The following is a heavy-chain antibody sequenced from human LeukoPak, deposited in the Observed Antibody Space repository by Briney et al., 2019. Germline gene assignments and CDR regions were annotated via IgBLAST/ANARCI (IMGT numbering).Heavy chain of an antibody. V-gene: IGHV3-23*01. CDR1: RFTFSSYA. CDR3: ARARDPLRYFDWLPSHVYYMDV. Sequence: GGSLRLSCAASRFTFSSYAMSWVRQAPGKGLEWVSAISGSGGSTYYADSVKGRFTISRDNAKNSLYLQMNSLRAEDTAVYYCARARDPLRYFDWLPSHVYYMDVWGKGTTVTVSS. CDR2: ISGSGGST. D-gene: IGHD3-9*01. J-gene: IGHJ6*03.